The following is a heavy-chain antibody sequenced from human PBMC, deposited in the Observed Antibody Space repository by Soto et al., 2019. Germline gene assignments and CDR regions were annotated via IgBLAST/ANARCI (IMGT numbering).Heavy chain of an antibody. Sequence: QVQLVQSEGELRQPGASVTVSCRASGYTFTSYGIIWVRQAPGQGLEWMGYISPNSGATTYAQNLQGRLTLTTDTSKSTAYMELRSLSSDDTAISYCVREMWTRSGPQNFFDYWGLGALVTVSS. J-gene: IGHJ4*02. CDR3: VREMWTRSGPQNFFDY. V-gene: IGHV1-18*01. D-gene: IGHD6-25*01. CDR1: GYTFTSYG. CDR2: ISPNSGAT.